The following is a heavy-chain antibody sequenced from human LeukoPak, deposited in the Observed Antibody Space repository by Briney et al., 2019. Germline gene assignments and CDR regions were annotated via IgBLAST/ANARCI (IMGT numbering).Heavy chain of an antibody. CDR1: GYTFTSYG. CDR2: ISAYNGNT. Sequence: ASVKVSCKASGYTFTSYGISWVRQAPGQGLEWMGWISAYNGNTNYAQKLQGRVTMTTDTAKSTTYMELRNLRSDDTAVYFCARAAKRLTMARHLDHWGQGTLVTVSS. CDR3: ARAAKRLTMARHLDH. V-gene: IGHV1-18*01. J-gene: IGHJ4*02. D-gene: IGHD5-24*01.